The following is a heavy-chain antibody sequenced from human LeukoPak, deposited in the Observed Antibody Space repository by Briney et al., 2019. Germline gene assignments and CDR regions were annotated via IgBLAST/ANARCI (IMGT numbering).Heavy chain of an antibody. J-gene: IGHJ4*02. CDR1: GRSYSGYY. CDR3: AGLRRREYYFDY. Sequence: SETLSLPCAVYGRSYSGYYWSWIRQPPGKGLEWIGEINHSGSTNYNPSLKSRVTISVDTSKNQFSLKLSSVTAADTAVYYCAGLRRREYYFDYWGEGTLVTVSS. D-gene: IGHD3-10*01. CDR2: INHSGST. V-gene: IGHV4-34*01.